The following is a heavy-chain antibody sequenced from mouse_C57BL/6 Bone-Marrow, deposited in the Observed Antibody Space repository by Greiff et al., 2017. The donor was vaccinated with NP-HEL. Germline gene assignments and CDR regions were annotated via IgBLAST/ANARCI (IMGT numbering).Heavy chain of an antibody. V-gene: IGHV1-37*01. CDR1: GYSFTGYF. CDR3: AREEANWDAMDY. J-gene: IGHJ4*01. Sequence: SCPASGYSFTGYFMNWVQQSHGKSLEWIGRINPYNGDTFYNQKFKGKATLTVDKSSSTAHMELLSLTSEDFAVYYCAREEANWDAMDYWGQGTSVTVSS. CDR2: INPYNGDT. D-gene: IGHD4-1*01.